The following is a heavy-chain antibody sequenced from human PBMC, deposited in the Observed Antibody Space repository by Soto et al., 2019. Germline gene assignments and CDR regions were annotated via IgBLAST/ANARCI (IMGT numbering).Heavy chain of an antibody. Sequence: PSETLSLTCAVSGGSISSSNWWSWVRQPPGKGLEWIGEIYHSGSTNYNPSLKSRVTISVDKSKNQFSLKLSSVTAADTAVYYCASCYDSSGYRYYGMDVWGQGTTVTVSS. CDR2: IYHSGST. J-gene: IGHJ6*02. V-gene: IGHV4-4*02. CDR1: GGSISSSNW. CDR3: ASCYDSSGYRYYGMDV. D-gene: IGHD3-22*01.